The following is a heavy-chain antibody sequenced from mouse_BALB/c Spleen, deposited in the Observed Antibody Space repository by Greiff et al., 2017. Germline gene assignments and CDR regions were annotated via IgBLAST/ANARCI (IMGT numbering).Heavy chain of an antibody. D-gene: IGHD3-1*01. V-gene: IGHV4-1*02. CDR1: GFDFSRYW. Sequence: EVQRVESGGGLVQPGGSLKLSCAASGFDFSRYWMSWVRQAPGKGLEWIGEINPDSSTINYTPSLKDKFIISRDNAKNTLYLQMSKVRSEDTALYYCARQGGSSGYGAAYWGQGTLVTVSA. CDR3: ARQGGSSGYGAAY. CDR2: INPDSSTI. J-gene: IGHJ3*01.